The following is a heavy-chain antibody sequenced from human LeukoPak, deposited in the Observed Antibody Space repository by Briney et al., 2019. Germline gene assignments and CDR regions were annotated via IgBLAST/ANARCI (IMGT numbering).Heavy chain of an antibody. V-gene: IGHV4-34*01. Sequence: PSETLSLTCAVYGGSFSGYYWSWIRQPPGKGLEWIGEINHSGSTNYNPSLKSRVTISVDTSKNQFSLKLSSVTAADTAVYYCARVRSGYYGYWGQGTLVTVSS. D-gene: IGHD3-22*01. CDR1: GGSFSGYY. J-gene: IGHJ4*02. CDR3: ARVRSGYYGY. CDR2: INHSGST.